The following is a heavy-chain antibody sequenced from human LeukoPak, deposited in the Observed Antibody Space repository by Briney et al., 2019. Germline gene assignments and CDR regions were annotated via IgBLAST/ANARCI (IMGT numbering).Heavy chain of an antibody. CDR2: IYYSGST. J-gene: IGHJ2*01. CDR3: ARDGEGLRDYWFFDL. V-gene: IGHV4-39*07. CDR1: GGSISSSSYY. D-gene: IGHD7-27*01. Sequence: PSETLSLTCTVSGGSISSSSYYWGWIRQPPGKGLEWIGSIYYSGSTYYNPSLKSRVTISVDTSKNQFSLKLSSVTAADTAVYYCARDGEGLRDYWFFDLWGRGTLVTVSS.